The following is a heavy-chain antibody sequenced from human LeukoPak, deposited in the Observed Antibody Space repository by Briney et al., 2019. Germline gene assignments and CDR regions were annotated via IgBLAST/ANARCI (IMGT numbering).Heavy chain of an antibody. D-gene: IGHD3-10*01. J-gene: IGHJ4*02. CDR3: ARDPGYYGSGTSRGH. Sequence: GGSLRLSCAASGFTFSTYSMSWVRQAPGKGLEWVSAFSDTTYYADSVKGRFTISRDNSKNTLYLQMNSLRAEDTAVYYCARDPGYYGSGTSRGHWGQGTLVTVSS. CDR1: GFTFSTYS. CDR2: FSDTT. V-gene: IGHV3-23*01.